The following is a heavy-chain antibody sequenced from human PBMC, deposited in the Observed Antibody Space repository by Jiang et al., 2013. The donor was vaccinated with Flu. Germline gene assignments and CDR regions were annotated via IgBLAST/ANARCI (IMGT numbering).Heavy chain of an antibody. CDR2: IIPILGIA. J-gene: IGHJ4*02. CDR1: GGTFSSYA. D-gene: IGHD5-12*01. V-gene: IGHV1-69*04. CDR3: ARDHNGSDPTDY. Sequence: SGAEVKKPGSSVKVSCKASGGTFSSYAISWVRQAPGQGLEWMGRIIPILGIANYAQKFQGRVTITADKSTSTAYMELSSLRSEDTAVYYCARDHNGSDPTDYWGQGTLVTVSS.